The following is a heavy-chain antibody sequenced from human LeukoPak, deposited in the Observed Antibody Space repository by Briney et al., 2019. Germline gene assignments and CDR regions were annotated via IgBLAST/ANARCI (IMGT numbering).Heavy chain of an antibody. D-gene: IGHD3-22*01. CDR3: ARLFGSADSSGYYYVDAFDI. CDR2: INPNSGGT. J-gene: IGHJ3*02. CDR1: GYTFTIYY. Sequence: ASVKVSCKASGYTFTIYYMHWVRQAPGQGLEWMGWINPNSGGTNYAQKFQGRVTMTRDTSISTAYMELSRLRSDDTAVYYCARLFGSADSSGYYYVDAFDIWGQGTMVTVSS. V-gene: IGHV1-2*02.